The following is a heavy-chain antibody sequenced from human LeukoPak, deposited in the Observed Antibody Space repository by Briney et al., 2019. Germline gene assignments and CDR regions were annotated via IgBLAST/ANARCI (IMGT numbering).Heavy chain of an antibody. J-gene: IGHJ4*02. CDR3: ARRRWYCSGGSCSGTYDY. D-gene: IGHD2-15*01. V-gene: IGHV4-39*01. CDR2: IYYSGST. CDR1: GGSISSSSYY. Sequence: PSETLSLTCTVSGGSISSSSYYWGWIRQPPGKGLEWIGSIYYSGSTYYNPSLKSRVTISVDTSKNQFSLKLSSVTAAATAVYYCARRRWYCSGGSCSGTYDYWGQGTLVTVSS.